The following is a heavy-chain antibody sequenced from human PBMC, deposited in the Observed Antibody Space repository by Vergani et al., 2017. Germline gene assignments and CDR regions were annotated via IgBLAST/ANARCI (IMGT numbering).Heavy chain of an antibody. CDR1: GFTFTSSA. D-gene: IGHD6-19*01. V-gene: IGHV1-58*01. CDR3: AAEHRRGIAVAGSYYFDY. Sequence: QMQLVQSGPEVKKPGTSVKVSCKASGFTFTSSAVQWVRQARGQRLEWIGWIVVGSGNTNYAQKFQERVTINRDMSTSTAYMELSSLRSEDTAVYYCAAEHRRGIAVAGSYYFDYWGQGTLVTVSS. CDR2: IVVGSGNT. J-gene: IGHJ4*02.